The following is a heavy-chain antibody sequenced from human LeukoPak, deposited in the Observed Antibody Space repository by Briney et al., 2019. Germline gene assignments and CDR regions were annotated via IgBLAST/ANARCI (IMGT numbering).Heavy chain of an antibody. D-gene: IGHD3-22*01. CDR2: IYPGDSDT. CDR1: GYSFTSYW. Sequence: GESLKISCKGSGYSFTSYWIGWVRQMPGKGLEWMGIIYPGDSDTRYSPSFQGQVTISADKSISTAYLQWSSLKASDTAMYYCARLDDDYYDSSGHFDYWGQGTLVTVSS. CDR3: ARLDDDYYDSSGHFDY. V-gene: IGHV5-51*01. J-gene: IGHJ4*02.